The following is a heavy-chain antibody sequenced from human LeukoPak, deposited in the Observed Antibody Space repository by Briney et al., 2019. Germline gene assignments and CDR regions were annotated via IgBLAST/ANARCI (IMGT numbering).Heavy chain of an antibody. Sequence: GGSLRLSCAASGFTYINYAMSCVRQAPGKGLEWVSAISGSGGSTYYADSVKGRFTISRDNSKKTLYLQINSLRAEDTAIYYCAKRLSYSSGWYYFDYWGQGTLVTVSS. CDR1: GFTYINYA. V-gene: IGHV3-23*01. CDR3: AKRLSYSSGWYYFDY. CDR2: ISGSGGST. J-gene: IGHJ4*02. D-gene: IGHD6-19*01.